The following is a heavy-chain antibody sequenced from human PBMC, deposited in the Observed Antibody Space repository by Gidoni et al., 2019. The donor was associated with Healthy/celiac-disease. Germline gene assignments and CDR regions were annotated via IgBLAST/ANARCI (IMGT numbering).Heavy chain of an antibody. CDR1: GCTSGRYW. D-gene: IGHD5-18*01. CDR3: ARVVGWLFSAMVTTFDY. Sequence: EGKLMDDGRGLVQPEASLRRSGAASGCTSGRYWMRWVRQAPGKGLEWVGNIMPRVSETYYVDSMQGRVTITRDDATNSLYLQLSSLRAEDTAVYYCARVVGWLFSAMVTTFDYWGQGTLVTVSS. CDR2: IMPRVSET. J-gene: IGHJ4*02. V-gene: IGHV3-7*03.